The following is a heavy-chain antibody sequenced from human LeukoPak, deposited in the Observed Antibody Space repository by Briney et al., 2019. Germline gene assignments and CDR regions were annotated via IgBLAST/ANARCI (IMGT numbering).Heavy chain of an antibody. CDR1: GFTFSSYA. CDR3: AKDRHSGSQIFDY. Sequence: GESLRLSCAASGFTFSSYAMSWVRQAPGKGLEWVSAISGSGGSTYYADSVKGRFTISRDNSKNTLYLQMNSLRAEDTAVYYCAKDRHSGSQIFDYWGQGTLVTVSS. V-gene: IGHV3-23*01. D-gene: IGHD3-22*01. J-gene: IGHJ4*02. CDR2: ISGSGGST.